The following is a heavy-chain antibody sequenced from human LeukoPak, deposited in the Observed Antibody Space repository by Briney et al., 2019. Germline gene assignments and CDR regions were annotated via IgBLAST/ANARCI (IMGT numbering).Heavy chain of an antibody. CDR1: RFTFSSYA. Sequence: PGGSLRLSCAASRFTFSSYAMSWVRQAPGKGLEWVSSISGSGGSTYYADSVKGRFTISRDNSKNTLYLQMNSLRAEDTAVYYCAKSSYYDSSSFYREYYFDYWGQGTLVTVSS. V-gene: IGHV3-23*01. CDR2: ISGSGGST. D-gene: IGHD3-22*01. J-gene: IGHJ4*02. CDR3: AKSSYYDSSSFYREYYFDY.